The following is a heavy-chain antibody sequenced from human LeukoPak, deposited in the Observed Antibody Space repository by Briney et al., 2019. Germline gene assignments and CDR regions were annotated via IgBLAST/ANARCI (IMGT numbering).Heavy chain of an antibody. D-gene: IGHD1-26*01. V-gene: IGHV3-23*01. CDR1: GFTFKNSA. Sequence: GGSLRLSCAASGFTFKNSAMTWVRQAPGKGPEWVAVIRSSGRTTDYADSVKGRFTISRDNSNNTLFLQMIRLRAEDTAVYYCAKPPENVVGTSPFYFDSWGQGTLVTVSS. CDR3: AKPPENVVGTSPFYFDS. CDR2: IRSSGRTT. J-gene: IGHJ4*02.